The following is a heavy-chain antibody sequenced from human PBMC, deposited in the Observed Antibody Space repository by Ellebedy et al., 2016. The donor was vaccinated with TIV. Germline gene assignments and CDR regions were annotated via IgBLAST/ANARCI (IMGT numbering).Heavy chain of an antibody. CDR3: ARVARGFFDP. Sequence: AASVKVSCKASGYSFKDNGIHWVRQAPGQGLEWMGWISAYNGDTNYAQKFQGRVTMTRDTSTSTVYMELRRLKSDDTGVYYCARVARGFFDPWGQGSLVTVSS. V-gene: IGHV1-18*01. J-gene: IGHJ5*02. CDR1: GYSFKDNG. CDR2: ISAYNGDT. D-gene: IGHD3-10*01.